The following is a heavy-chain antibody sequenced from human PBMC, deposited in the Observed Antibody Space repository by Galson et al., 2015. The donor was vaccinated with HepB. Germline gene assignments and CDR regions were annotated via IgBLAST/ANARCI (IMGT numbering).Heavy chain of an antibody. V-gene: IGHV7-4-1*02. J-gene: IGHJ6*02. CDR3: ARDRAEQWLNHYYYGMDV. CDR1: GYTFTSYA. CDR2: INTNTGNP. Sequence: SVKVSCKASGYTFTSYAMNWVRQAPGQGLEWMGWINTNTGNPTYAQGFTGRFVFSLDTSVSTAYLQISSLKAEDTAVYYCARDRAEQWLNHYYYGMDVWGQGTTVTVSS. D-gene: IGHD6-19*01.